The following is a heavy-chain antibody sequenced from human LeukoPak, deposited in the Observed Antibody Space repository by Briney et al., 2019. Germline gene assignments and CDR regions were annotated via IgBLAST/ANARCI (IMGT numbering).Heavy chain of an antibody. CDR2: IYYSGST. V-gene: IGHV4-59*01. J-gene: IGHJ4*02. CDR1: GGSISSYY. CDR3: ATTPYDYGDYVGYFDY. Sequence: SETLSLTCTVSGGSISSYYWSWIRQPPGKGLEWIGYIYYSGSTNYNPSLKSRVTISVDTSKNQFSLKLSSVTAADTAVYYCATTPYDYGDYVGYFDYWGQGTLVTASS. D-gene: IGHD4-17*01.